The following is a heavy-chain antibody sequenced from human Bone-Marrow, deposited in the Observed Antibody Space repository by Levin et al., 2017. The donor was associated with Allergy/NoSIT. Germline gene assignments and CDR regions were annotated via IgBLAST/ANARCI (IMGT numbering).Heavy chain of an antibody. J-gene: IGHJ4*02. CDR1: GFTFTDAW. CDR2: IKSTSDGGTT. Sequence: LSLTCAASGFTFTDAWMNWVRQAPGKGLEWIGRIKSTSDGGTTDYAAPVKGRFTISRDDSESTVYLLMNSLKIEDTAIYYCTTLGSSRKFDYWGQGALFTVSS. V-gene: IGHV3-15*01. CDR3: TTLGSSRKFDY. D-gene: IGHD3-10*01.